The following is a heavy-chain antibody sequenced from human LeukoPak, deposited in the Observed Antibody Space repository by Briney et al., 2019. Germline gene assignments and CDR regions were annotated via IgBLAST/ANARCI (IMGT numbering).Heavy chain of an antibody. CDR3: AKGTSWVSDYYYMDV. D-gene: IGHD2-8*01. V-gene: IGHV3-23*01. CDR2: ISGSGGST. J-gene: IGHJ6*03. CDR1: GFTFSSYA. Sequence: GGSLRLSCAASGFTFSSYAMSWVRQAPGKGLEWVSAISGSGGSTYYADSVKGRFTISRDNSKNTLYLQMNSLRAEDMAVYYCAKGTSWVSDYYYMDVWGKGTTVTVSS.